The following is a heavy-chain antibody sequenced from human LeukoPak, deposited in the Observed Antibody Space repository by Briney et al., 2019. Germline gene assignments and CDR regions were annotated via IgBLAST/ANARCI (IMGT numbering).Heavy chain of an antibody. CDR1: GFTFSSYS. Sequence: PGGSLRLSCAASGFTFSSYSMNWVRQAPGKGLEWVSSIISSSSYIYYADSVKGRFTISRDNAKNSLYLQMNSLRAEDTAVYYCARSGYLTSISYFDYWGQGTLVTVSS. CDR2: IISSSSYI. J-gene: IGHJ4*02. CDR3: ARSGYLTSISYFDY. V-gene: IGHV3-21*01. D-gene: IGHD3-9*01.